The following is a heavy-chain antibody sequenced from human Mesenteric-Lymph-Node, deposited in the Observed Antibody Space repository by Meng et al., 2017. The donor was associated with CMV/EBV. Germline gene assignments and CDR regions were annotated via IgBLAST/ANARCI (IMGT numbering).Heavy chain of an antibody. CDR2: TYYRSKWYN. D-gene: IGHD2-21*01. V-gene: IGHV6-1*01. CDR3: ARAAPYCGGDCYPPGALYYYGMDV. CDR1: GDSVSSTSAA. Sequence: SQTLSLTCAISGDSVSSTSAAWNWIRQSPSRGLEWLGRTYYRSKWYNDYAVPVKSRITINPDTSKNQFSLQLNSVTPEDTAVYYCARAAPYCGGDCYPPGALYYYGMDVWGQGTTVTVSS. J-gene: IGHJ6*02.